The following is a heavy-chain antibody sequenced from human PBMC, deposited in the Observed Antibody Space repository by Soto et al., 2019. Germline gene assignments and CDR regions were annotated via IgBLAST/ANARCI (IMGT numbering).Heavy chain of an antibody. V-gene: IGHV1-69*13. CDR1: GGTFSTFG. D-gene: IGHD3-16*01. Sequence: SVKVSCKTSGGTFSTFGISWVRQAPGQGLEWMGGIIPFFGTAEYSQKFEDRITITADESTNTVYMDMRSLTSEDTAIYYCARTAPMDACYKYYYDFWGQGALVTVSS. CDR2: IIPFFGTA. CDR3: ARTAPMDACYKYYYDF. J-gene: IGHJ4*02.